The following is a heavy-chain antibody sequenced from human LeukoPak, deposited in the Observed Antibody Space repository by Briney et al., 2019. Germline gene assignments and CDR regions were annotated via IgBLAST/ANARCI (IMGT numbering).Heavy chain of an antibody. CDR2: INPNSGGT. D-gene: IGHD4-17*01. CDR1: GYTFTGYY. CDR3: ARDYVDYYGETFDY. J-gene: IGHJ4*02. Sequence: GASVKVSCKASGYTFTGYYMHWVRQAPGQGLEWMGWINPNSGGTNYAQKLQGRVTMTTDTSTSTAYMELRSLRSDDTAVYYCARDYVDYYGETFDYWGQGTPVTVSS. V-gene: IGHV1-2*02.